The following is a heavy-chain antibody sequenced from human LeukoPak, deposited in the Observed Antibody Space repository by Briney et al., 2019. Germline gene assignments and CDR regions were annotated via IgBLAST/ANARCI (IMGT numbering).Heavy chain of an antibody. CDR2: INQDGSEK. D-gene: IGHD3-10*01. Sequence: PGGSLRLSCAASGFSFSVFWMSWVRQAPGEGLEWVANINQDGSEKNYVDSVKGRFTISRDDSKNTLYLQMNSLRAEDTAVYYCAGLWFGEGSFDWFDPWGQGTLVTVSS. J-gene: IGHJ5*02. CDR1: GFSFSVFW. CDR3: AGLWFGEGSFDWFDP. V-gene: IGHV3-7*01.